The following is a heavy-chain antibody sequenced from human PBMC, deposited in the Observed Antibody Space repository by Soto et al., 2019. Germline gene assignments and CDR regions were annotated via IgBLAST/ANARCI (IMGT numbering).Heavy chain of an antibody. Sequence: QVQLVESGGDLVKPGGSLRLSCAASGYTFIDYYMSWIRQAPGKGLEWISYIDTSGTKIYYADSVKGRFTITRDNAKNSLYLEMNSLRDEDTAVYYCASHYDMWSGYLSTVDYCGQGTLVTVSS. D-gene: IGHD3-3*01. V-gene: IGHV3-11*01. J-gene: IGHJ4*02. CDR3: ASHYDMWSGYLSTVDY. CDR1: GYTFIDYY. CDR2: IDTSGTKI.